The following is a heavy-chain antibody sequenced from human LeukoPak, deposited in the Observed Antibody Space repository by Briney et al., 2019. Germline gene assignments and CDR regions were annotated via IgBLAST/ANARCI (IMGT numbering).Heavy chain of an antibody. CDR2: ISGSGGST. CDR1: GFTFSSYA. D-gene: IGHD3-9*01. Sequence: GGSLRLSCAASGFTFSSYAMSWVRQAPGKGLEWVSAISGSGGSTYYADSVKGRFTISRDNSKSTLYLQMNSLRAEDTAVYYCAKTWRPGLDFDWLLYFDYWGQGTLVTVSS. V-gene: IGHV3-23*01. CDR3: AKTWRPGLDFDWLLYFDY. J-gene: IGHJ4*02.